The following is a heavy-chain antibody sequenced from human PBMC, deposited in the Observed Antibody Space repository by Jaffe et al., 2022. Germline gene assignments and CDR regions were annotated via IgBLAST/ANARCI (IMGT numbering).Heavy chain of an antibody. CDR1: GFTFSSYW. V-gene: IGHV3-74*01. CDR2: INSDGSST. CDR3: ARDSRITIFGVVTHNWFDP. D-gene: IGHD3-3*01. J-gene: IGHJ5*02. Sequence: EVQLVESGGGLVQPGGSLRLSCAASGFTFSSYWMHWVRQAPGKGLVWVSRINSDGSSTSYADSVKGRFTISRDNAKNTLYLQMNSLRAEDTAVYYCARDSRITIFGVVTHNWFDPWGQGTLVTVSS.